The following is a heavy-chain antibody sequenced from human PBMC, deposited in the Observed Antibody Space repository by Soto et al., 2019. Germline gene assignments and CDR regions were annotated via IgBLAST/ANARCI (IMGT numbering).Heavy chain of an antibody. V-gene: IGHV1-18*01. CDR1: GYTFTSYG. J-gene: IGHJ5*02. D-gene: IGHD2-15*01. Sequence: QVQLVQSGAEVKKPGASVKFSCKASGYTFTSYGISWVRQAPGQGLEWMGWISAYNGNTNYAQKLQGRVTMTADTSTSKAYMELRSVRSDDTAVYYGERVVEVESHCDWFDPWGKGTLVTVSS. CDR3: ERVVEVESHCDWFDP. CDR2: ISAYNGNT.